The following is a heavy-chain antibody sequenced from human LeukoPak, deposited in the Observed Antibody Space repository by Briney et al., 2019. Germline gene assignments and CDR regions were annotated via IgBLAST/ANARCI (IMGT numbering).Heavy chain of an antibody. CDR2: IKQDGSEK. Sequence: GGSLRLSCAASGFTFSSYWMIWVRQAPGKGLEWVANIKQDGSEKYYVDSVKGRFTISRDNAKNSLYLQMNSLRAEDTAVYYCARGFITMIVGGGAAFDYWGQGTLVTVSS. J-gene: IGHJ4*02. CDR1: GFTFSSYW. CDR3: ARGFITMIVGGGAAFDY. D-gene: IGHD3-22*01. V-gene: IGHV3-7*01.